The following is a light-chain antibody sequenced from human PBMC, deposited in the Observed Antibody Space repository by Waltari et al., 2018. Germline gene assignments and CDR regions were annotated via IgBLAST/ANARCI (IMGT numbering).Light chain of an antibody. V-gene: IGKV4-1*01. J-gene: IGKJ4*01. CDR2: WAS. CDR3: QQYYSIPLT. Sequence: DIVMTQSPDSLAVSLGERATINCKSSQSVLYSANTKDYLAWYQQKPGQPAKLLIYWASTREFGVPDRFSGSGSGTDFTLTISSLQAEDVAVYYCQQYYSIPLTFGGGTKVEIK. CDR1: QSVLYSANTKDY.